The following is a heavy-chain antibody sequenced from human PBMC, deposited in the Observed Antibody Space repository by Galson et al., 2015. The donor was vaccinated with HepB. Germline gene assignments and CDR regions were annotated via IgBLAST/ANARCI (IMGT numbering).Heavy chain of an antibody. J-gene: IGHJ6*02. CDR2: ISSSSSTI. V-gene: IGHV3-48*01. CDR1: GFTFSSYS. CDR3: ARVMTSGGYHYYAMDV. D-gene: IGHD1-26*01. Sequence: SLRLSCAASGFTFSSYSMNWVRQAPGKGLEWVSYISSSSSTIYYADSVKGRFTMSRDNAKNSLYLQMNSLRAEDTAVYYCARVMTSGGYHYYAMDVWGQGTTVTVSS.